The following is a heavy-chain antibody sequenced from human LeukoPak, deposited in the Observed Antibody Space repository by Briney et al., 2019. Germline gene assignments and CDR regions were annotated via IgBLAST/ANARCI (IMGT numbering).Heavy chain of an antibody. J-gene: IGHJ4*02. CDR2: IYYSGST. Sequence: PSETLSLTCTVSGGSISSYYWSWIRQPPGKGLEWIGYIYYSGSTNYNPSLKSRVTISVDTSKNQFSPKLSSVTAADTAVYYCARRSGTAMPYYFDYWGQGTLVTVSS. V-gene: IGHV4-59*01. CDR1: GGSISSYY. CDR3: ARRSGTAMPYYFDY. D-gene: IGHD5-18*01.